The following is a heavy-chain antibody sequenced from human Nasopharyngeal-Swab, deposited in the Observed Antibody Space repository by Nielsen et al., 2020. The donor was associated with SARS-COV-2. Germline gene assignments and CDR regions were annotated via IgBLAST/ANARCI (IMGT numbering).Heavy chain of an antibody. CDR3: ARERTDGYNVSFDPYNWFDP. CDR2: IYYSGST. J-gene: IGHJ5*02. V-gene: IGHV4-59*01. D-gene: IGHD5-24*01. Sequence: RQAPGKGLEWIGYIYYSGSTSYNPSLKSRVTISVDTSKNQFSLKLSSVTAADTAVYYCARERTDGYNVSFDPYNWFDPWGQGTLVTVSS.